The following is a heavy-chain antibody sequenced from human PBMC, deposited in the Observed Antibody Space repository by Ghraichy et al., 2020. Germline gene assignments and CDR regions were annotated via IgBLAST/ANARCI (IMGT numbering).Heavy chain of an antibody. CDR2: VDPSDSHS. D-gene: IGHD4-23*01. CDR1: GYSFTSYW. CDR3: ARLSYGGNSRIDY. J-gene: IGHJ4*02. V-gene: IGHV5-10-1*01. Sequence: GESLNISCKGSGYSFTSYWINWVRQMPGKGLEWMGRVDPSDSHSNYRPSFQGHVTISADKSISTAYLQWSSLKASDTAMYYCARLSYGGNSRIDYWGQGTLVTVST.